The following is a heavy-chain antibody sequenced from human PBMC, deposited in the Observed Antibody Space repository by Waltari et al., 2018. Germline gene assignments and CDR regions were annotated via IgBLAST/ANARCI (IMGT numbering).Heavy chain of an antibody. CDR2: IIPIFGTA. Sequence: QVQLVQSGAEVKKPGSSVKVSCKASGGTFSSYAISWVRQAPGQGLEWMGGIIPIFGTANYAQKFQGRVTITADESTSTAYMELSSLRSEDTAVYYCARDRASYDFWSGYGMDVWGQGTTVTVSS. J-gene: IGHJ6*02. CDR1: GGTFSSYA. V-gene: IGHV1-69*01. CDR3: ARDRASYDFWSGYGMDV. D-gene: IGHD3-3*01.